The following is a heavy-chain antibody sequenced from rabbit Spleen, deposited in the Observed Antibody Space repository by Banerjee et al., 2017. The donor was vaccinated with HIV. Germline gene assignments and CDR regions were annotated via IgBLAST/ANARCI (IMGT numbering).Heavy chain of an antibody. CDR2: IYGGSSGVT. D-gene: IGHD4-2*01. CDR1: GFSFSNIYY. V-gene: IGHV1S45*01. Sequence: QEQLEESGGGLVQPEGSLTLTCTASGFSFSNIYYMCWVRQAPGKGLEWIACIYGGSSGVTYYASWAKGRFTISKTSSTTVTLQMTSLTAADTATYFCARRVAVIGWNFNLWGQGTLVTVS. J-gene: IGHJ4*01. CDR3: ARRVAVIGWNFNL.